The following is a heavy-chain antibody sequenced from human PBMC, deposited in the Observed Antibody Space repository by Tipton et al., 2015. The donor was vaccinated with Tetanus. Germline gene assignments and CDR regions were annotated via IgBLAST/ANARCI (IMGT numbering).Heavy chain of an antibody. CDR1: GHNSRSYW. CDR3: ARRLGPYTGDHIWHFDR. Sequence: VQLVQSGAEVKKPGESLKISCKASGHNSRSYWINWVRQMPGKGLEWMGIIYPGDSDTTYSPSFQGQVTISADRSISTAYLQWSSLRPSDPAVYFCARRLGPYTGDHIWHFDRWGRGALVSVFS. J-gene: IGHJ2*01. V-gene: IGHV5-51*01. D-gene: IGHD7-27*01. CDR2: IYPGDSDT.